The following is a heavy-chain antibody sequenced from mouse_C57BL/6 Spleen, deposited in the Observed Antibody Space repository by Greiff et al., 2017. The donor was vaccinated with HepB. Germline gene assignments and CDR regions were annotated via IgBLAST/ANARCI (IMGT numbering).Heavy chain of an antibody. CDR3: AREIYYGYDEGAFDY. Sequence: EVQRVESEGGLVQPGSSMKLSCTASGFTFSDYYMAWVRQVPEKGLEWVANINYDGSSTYYLDSLKSRFIISRDNAKNILYLQMSSLKSEDTATYYCAREIYYGYDEGAFDYWGQGTTLTVSS. D-gene: IGHD2-2*01. J-gene: IGHJ2*01. CDR2: INYDGSST. CDR1: GFTFSDYY. V-gene: IGHV5-16*01.